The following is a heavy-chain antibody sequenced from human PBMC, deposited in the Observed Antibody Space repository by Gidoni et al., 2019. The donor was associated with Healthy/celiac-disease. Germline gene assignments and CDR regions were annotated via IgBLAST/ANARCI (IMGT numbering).Heavy chain of an antibody. D-gene: IGHD6-13*01. CDR1: GFTFSEHY. CDR2: TRNKANSYTT. Sequence: EVQLVESGGGLVQPGGSLRLSCAASGFTFSEHYMDWVRQAPGKGLEWVGRTRNKANSYTTEYAASVKGRFTISRDDSKNSLYLQMNSLKTEDTAVYYCARGRIGYSSSWYWFDPWGQGTLVTVSS. J-gene: IGHJ5*02. V-gene: IGHV3-72*01. CDR3: ARGRIGYSSSWYWFDP.